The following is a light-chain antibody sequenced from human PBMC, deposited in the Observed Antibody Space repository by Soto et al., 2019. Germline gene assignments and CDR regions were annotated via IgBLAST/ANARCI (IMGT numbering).Light chain of an antibody. CDR3: QQYGSSGT. CDR1: QSVSSH. V-gene: IGKV3-20*01. Sequence: EIVMTQSPDILSVSPGERATLSFRASQSVSSHLAWYQQKPGQAPRLLIYGASNRATGIPDRFSGSGSGTDFTLTISRLEPEDCAVYYCQQYGSSGTFGQGTKVDI. J-gene: IGKJ1*01. CDR2: GAS.